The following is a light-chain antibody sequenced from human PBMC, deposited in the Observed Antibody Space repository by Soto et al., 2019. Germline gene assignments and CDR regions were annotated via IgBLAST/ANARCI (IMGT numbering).Light chain of an antibody. J-gene: IGLJ1*01. V-gene: IGLV2-14*01. CDR3: SSYTSSSTLYV. CDR2: DVS. Sequence: QSALTQPASLSGSPGQSITISCTGTSGDVGGYNYVSWYQQHPGKAPKLMIYDVSNRPSGVSNRFSGSKSGNTAFLTISGLQAEDEADYYCSSYTSSSTLYVFGTGTKLTVL. CDR1: SGDVGGYNY.